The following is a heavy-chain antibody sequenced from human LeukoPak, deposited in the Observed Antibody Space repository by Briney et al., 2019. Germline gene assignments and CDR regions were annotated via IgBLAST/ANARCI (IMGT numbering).Heavy chain of an antibody. CDR1: GFTFSSYA. Sequence: GGSLRLSCAASGFTFSSYAMSWVRQAPGKRLEWVSAISGSGGSTYYADSVKGRFTISRDNSKNTLYLQMNSLRAEDTAVYYCAKVDTAMVLYYFDYWGQGTLVTVSS. J-gene: IGHJ4*02. V-gene: IGHV3-23*01. CDR2: ISGSGGST. D-gene: IGHD5-18*01. CDR3: AKVDTAMVLYYFDY.